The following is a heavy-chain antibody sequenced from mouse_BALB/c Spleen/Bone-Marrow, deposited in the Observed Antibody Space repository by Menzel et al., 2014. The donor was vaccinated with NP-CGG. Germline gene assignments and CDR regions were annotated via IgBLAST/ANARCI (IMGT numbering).Heavy chain of an antibody. J-gene: IGHJ4*01. Sequence: VQLQRSGAELAKPGASVKMSCKASGYTFTSYWMHWVKQRPGQGLEWIGYINPSTGYTEYNQKFKDKATLTADKSSSTAYMQLSSLTSEDSAVYYCARQITTVDYAMDYWGQGTSVTVSS. CDR1: GYTFTSYW. CDR2: INPSTGYT. V-gene: IGHV1-7*01. D-gene: IGHD1-1*01. CDR3: ARQITTVDYAMDY.